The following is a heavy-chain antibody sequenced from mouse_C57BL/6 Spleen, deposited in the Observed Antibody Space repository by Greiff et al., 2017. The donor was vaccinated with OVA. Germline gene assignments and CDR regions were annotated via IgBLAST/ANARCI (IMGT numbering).Heavy chain of an antibody. V-gene: IGHV1-54*01. J-gene: IGHJ4*01. CDR3: ARFPSSYDAMDY. CDR1: GYAFTNYL. Sequence: VKLQESGAELVRPGTSVKVSCKASGYAFTNYLIEWVKQRPGQGLEWIGVINPGSGGTNYNEKFKGKATLTADKSSSTAYMQLSSLTSEDSAVYFCARFPSSYDAMDYWGQGTSVTVSS. CDR2: INPGSGGT. D-gene: IGHD1-1*01.